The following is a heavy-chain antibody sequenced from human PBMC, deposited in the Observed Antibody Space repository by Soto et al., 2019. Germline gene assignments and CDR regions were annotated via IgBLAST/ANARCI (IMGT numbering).Heavy chain of an antibody. D-gene: IGHD6-6*01. Sequence: PSETLSLTCAVSGYSISSGYYWGWLRQPPGKGLEWIGRIYSSGGTKYNPSLKSRVTISVDTSKNQFSLKLSSVTAADTAVYYCARQGSSSIYYYGMDVWGQGTTVTVSS. CDR3: ARQGSSSIYYYGMDV. CDR2: IYSSGGT. CDR1: GYSISSGYY. V-gene: IGHV4-38-2*01. J-gene: IGHJ6*02.